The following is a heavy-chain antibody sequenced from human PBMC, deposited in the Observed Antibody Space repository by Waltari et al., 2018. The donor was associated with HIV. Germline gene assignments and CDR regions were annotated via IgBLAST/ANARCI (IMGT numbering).Heavy chain of an antibody. D-gene: IGHD2-2*01. Sequence: QFQLQEPGPGLVQPSETLSLTCTVSAGSIRSSSYHWGWPHPPPGKGLEWIGTINYSGSTYYNPSLKSRVTISVDTSKNQFSLKLSSMTAADTAMYYCARHCSSTSCYYQGMDVWGQGTTVTVSS. CDR2: INYSGST. CDR1: AGSIRSSSYH. V-gene: IGHV4-39*01. CDR3: ARHCSSTSCYYQGMDV. J-gene: IGHJ6*02.